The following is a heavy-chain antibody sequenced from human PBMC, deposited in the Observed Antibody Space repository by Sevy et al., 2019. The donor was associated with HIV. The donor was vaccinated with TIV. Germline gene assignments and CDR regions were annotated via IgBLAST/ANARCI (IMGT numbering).Heavy chain of an antibody. Sequence: GGSLRLSCAASGFTFSSYSMNWVRQAPGKGLEWVSSISSSSSYIYYADSVKGRFTISRDNAKNSLYLQMNSLRAEDTPVYYCARDPMTTVVTPSVDYYYYGMDVWGQGTTVTVSS. V-gene: IGHV3-21*01. CDR1: GFTFSSYS. D-gene: IGHD4-17*01. CDR3: ARDPMTTVVTPSVDYYYYGMDV. CDR2: ISSSSSYI. J-gene: IGHJ6*02.